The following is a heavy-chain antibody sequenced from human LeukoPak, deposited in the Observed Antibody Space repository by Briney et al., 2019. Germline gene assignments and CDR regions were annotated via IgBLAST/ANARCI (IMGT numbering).Heavy chain of an antibody. D-gene: IGHD3-10*01. J-gene: IGHJ4*02. CDR1: GYTFNDYH. V-gene: IGHV1-2*02. CDR3: ATGHYYGSGKLFTQ. Sequence: ASVKVSCKASGYTFNDYHLYWMRRAPGQGLEWMGWIDPNSGDTNYPQNFQGRVTMTRDTSISTAYMELSGLTSDDTAVYYCATGHYYGSGKLFTQWGQGTLVTVSS. CDR2: IDPNSGDT.